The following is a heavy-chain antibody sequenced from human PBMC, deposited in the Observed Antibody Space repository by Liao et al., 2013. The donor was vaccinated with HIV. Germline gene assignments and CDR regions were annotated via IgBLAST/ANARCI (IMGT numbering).Heavy chain of an antibody. CDR2: IHDSGGA. CDR1: GGSISGGGQH. D-gene: IGHD4-23*01. CDR3: ARALYGGNSIGAFDM. Sequence: QLQLQESGPGLVKPSETLSLTCGVSGGSISGGGQHWGWFRQTPGKGLEWVGTIHDSGGADYNPSLRGRVTISKDTSRDQISLNLRSVTAADTAVYFCARALYGGNSIGAFDMWGQGTVVTSL. V-gene: IGHV4-39*07. J-gene: IGHJ3*02.